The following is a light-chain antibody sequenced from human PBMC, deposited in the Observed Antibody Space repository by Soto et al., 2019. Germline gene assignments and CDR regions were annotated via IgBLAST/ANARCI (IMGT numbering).Light chain of an antibody. Sequence: AIQMTQSPSSLSASVGDRVTITCRASQGIRNDLGWYQQKPGKAPKLLIYAASSLQSGVPSRFSGSGSGTDFTLTISRLQPEDFASYYWLQDYKYPRTFGQGTKVEIK. V-gene: IGKV1-6*01. CDR2: AAS. J-gene: IGKJ1*01. CDR3: LQDYKYPRT. CDR1: QGIRND.